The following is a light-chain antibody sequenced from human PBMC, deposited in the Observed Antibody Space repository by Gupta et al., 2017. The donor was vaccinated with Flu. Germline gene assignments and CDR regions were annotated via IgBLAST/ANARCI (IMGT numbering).Light chain of an antibody. CDR3: QSYDYSLSGSV. Sequence: GANYDVPWFQLFPGTAPKLLIFGNTNRPSGVPERFSGSKSGTSASLAITGLQAEDEADYYCQSYDYSLSGSVFGTGTKVTVL. J-gene: IGLJ1*01. V-gene: IGLV1-40*01. CDR2: GNT. CDR1: GANYD.